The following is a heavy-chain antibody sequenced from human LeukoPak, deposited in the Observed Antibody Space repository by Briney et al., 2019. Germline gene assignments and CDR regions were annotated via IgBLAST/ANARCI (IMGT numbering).Heavy chain of an antibody. V-gene: IGHV4-39*01. CDR3: ARQGPSRTPWFDP. CDR1: GGSISSSSYY. J-gene: IGHJ5*02. D-gene: IGHD1-1*01. Sequence: SETLSLTCTVSGGSISSSSYYWGWIRQPPGKGLEWIGSIYYSGSTYYNPSLKSRVTISVDTSKNQFSLKLSSVTAADTAVYYWARQGPSRTPWFDPWGQGTLVTVSS. CDR2: IYYSGST.